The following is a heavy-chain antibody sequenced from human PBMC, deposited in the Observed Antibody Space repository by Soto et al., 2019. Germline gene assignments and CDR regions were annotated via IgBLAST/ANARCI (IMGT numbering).Heavy chain of an antibody. V-gene: IGHV3-15*07. Sequence: EVQLVESGGGLVKPGGSLRLSCAASGFTFSNAWMNWVRQAPGKELEWVGRIKSKTDGGTTDYAAPVKGRFTISRDDSKNTLYLQMNSLKTEDTAVYYCTTGERLGVVIYYYGMDVWGQGTTVTVSS. CDR2: IKSKTDGGTT. D-gene: IGHD3-3*01. J-gene: IGHJ6*02. CDR1: GFTFSNAW. CDR3: TTGERLGVVIYYYGMDV.